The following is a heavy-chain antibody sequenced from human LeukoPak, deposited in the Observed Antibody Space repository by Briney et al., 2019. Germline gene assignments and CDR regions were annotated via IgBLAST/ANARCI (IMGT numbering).Heavy chain of an antibody. Sequence: SETLSLTCTVSGGSLRSSDNYWGWIRQPPGKGLEWIGNVYYSGSTSYNPSLRGRLTISGDTSKNQFSLKLYSVTAADTAVYYSARLGRSGMTTVTTRAFDIWGQGTMVTVSS. CDR1: GGSLRSSDNY. CDR3: ARLGRSGMTTVTTRAFDI. V-gene: IGHV4-39*01. CDR2: VYYSGST. D-gene: IGHD4-17*01. J-gene: IGHJ3*02.